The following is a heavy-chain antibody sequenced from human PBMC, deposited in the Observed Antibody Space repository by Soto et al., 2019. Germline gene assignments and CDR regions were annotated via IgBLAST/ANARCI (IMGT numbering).Heavy chain of an antibody. CDR2: IYYSGST. D-gene: IGHD3-22*01. Sequence: SETLSLTCTVSGGSISSYYWSWIRQHPGKGLEWIGYIYYSGSTNYNPSLKSRVTISVDTSKNQFSLKLSSVTAADTAVYYCASGYYYDSSGYYGYFDYWGQGTLVTVSS. J-gene: IGHJ4*02. V-gene: IGHV4-59*01. CDR3: ASGYYYDSSGYYGYFDY. CDR1: GGSISSYY.